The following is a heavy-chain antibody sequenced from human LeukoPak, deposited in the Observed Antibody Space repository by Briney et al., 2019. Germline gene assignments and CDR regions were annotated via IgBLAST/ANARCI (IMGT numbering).Heavy chain of an antibody. J-gene: IGHJ4*02. CDR2: ISGSNGNT. CDR3: ARSIVVVPEPPRFDY. D-gene: IGHD2-2*01. V-gene: IGHV1-18*04. CDR1: GYTFTSYY. Sequence: ASVKVSCKASGYTFTSYYMHWVRQAPGQGLEWIGWISGSNGNTNYAQKFQGRVTITADESTSTAYMELSSLRSEDTAVYYCARSIVVVPEPPRFDYWGQGTLVTVSS.